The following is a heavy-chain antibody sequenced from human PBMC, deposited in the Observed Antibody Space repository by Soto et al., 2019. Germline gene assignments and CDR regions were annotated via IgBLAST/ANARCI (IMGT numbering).Heavy chain of an antibody. CDR2: IYPDDSDT. J-gene: IGHJ3*02. V-gene: IGHV5-51*01. CDR3: ARHQGEQSAFDI. Sequence: GESLKISCDASGYDFTFYWIGWVRQLPGKGLEWMGIIYPDDSDTRYSPSFQGQVTISADKSIITAFLQWSSLEASDTGMYYCARHQGEQSAFDIWGQGPMVTVSS. CDR1: GYDFTFYW. D-gene: IGHD3-16*01.